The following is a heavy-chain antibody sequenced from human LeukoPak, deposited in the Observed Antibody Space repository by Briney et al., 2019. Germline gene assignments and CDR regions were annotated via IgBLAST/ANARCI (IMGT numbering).Heavy chain of an antibody. J-gene: IGHJ4*02. V-gene: IGHV3-74*01. D-gene: IGHD4-17*01. CDR1: RFTFSSYW. CDR2: IDGAGSSI. Sequence: PGGSLRLSCAASRFTFSSYWMHWVRQTPGNGLVWVSRIDGAGSSISYADSVKGRVTISRDNAKNTLYLQMNNLRAEDTAVYYCARGGDYKNDYWGQGTLVTVSS. CDR3: ARGGDYKNDY.